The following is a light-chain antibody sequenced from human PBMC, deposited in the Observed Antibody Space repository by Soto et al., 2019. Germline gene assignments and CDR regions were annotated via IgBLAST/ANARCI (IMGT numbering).Light chain of an antibody. V-gene: IGKV1-9*01. CDR3: QQSYKTART. CDR1: PGISSY. Sequence: DIQLTQSPSFLSASVGDRVTITCRASPGISSYLAWYQQKPGKVPELLIFSASTLVSGVPSRFSGSGSETEFTLTISSLQPEDSATYYCQQSYKTARTFGQGTKLEIK. CDR2: SAS. J-gene: IGKJ2*01.